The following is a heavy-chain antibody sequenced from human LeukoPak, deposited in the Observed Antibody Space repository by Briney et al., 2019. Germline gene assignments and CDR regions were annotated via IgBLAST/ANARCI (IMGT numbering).Heavy chain of an antibody. V-gene: IGHV1-18*01. CDR1: GYTFTSYG. D-gene: IGHD3-9*01. Sequence: GASVKVSCKASGYTFTSYGISWVRQAPGQGLEWMGWISAYNGNTNYAQKLQGRVTMTTDTSTSTAYMELRSLRSDDTAVYYCARLLEYSSSPRKYYDILTGYPIKAANWFDPWGQGTLVTVSS. CDR2: ISAYNGNT. CDR3: ARLLEYSSSPRKYYDILTGYPIKAANWFDP. J-gene: IGHJ5*02.